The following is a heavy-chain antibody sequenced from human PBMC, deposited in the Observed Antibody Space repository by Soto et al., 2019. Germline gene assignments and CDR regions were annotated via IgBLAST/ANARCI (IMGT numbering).Heavy chain of an antibody. J-gene: IGHJ4*02. D-gene: IGHD3-22*01. Sequence: SVKVSCKASGGTFSRYTITWVGQAPGQGLEWMGGITPMFGTPNYAQKFQGRVTITADESTSTAYMELSSLRSEDTAMYYCARDGTLYDSSAYYYLYWGQGTLVTVSS. CDR2: ITPMFGTP. CDR1: GGTFSRYT. V-gene: IGHV1-69*13. CDR3: ARDGTLYDSSAYYYLY.